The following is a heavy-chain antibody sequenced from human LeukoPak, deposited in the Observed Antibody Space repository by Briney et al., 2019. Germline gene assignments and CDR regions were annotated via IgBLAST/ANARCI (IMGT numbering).Heavy chain of an antibody. D-gene: IGHD1/OR15-1a*01. CDR3: AKDGTTWYYFDY. CDR2: IRYDGSNK. CDR1: GFTFSSYG. Sequence: PGGSLRLACAASGFTFSSYGMHWVRQAPGKGLEWVAFIRYDGSNKYYADSVKGRFTISRDNSKNTLCLQMNSLRAEDTAVYYCAKDGTTWYYFDYWGQGTLVTVSS. V-gene: IGHV3-30*02. J-gene: IGHJ4*02.